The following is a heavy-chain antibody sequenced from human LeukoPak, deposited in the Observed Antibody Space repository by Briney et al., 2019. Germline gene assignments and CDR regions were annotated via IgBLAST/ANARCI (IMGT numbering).Heavy chain of an antibody. Sequence: DTVTVSSQPPLHPLPRYALTTVTHTPRQRIQRKTQMNPNKGNTGYAQKSQGRVTMTSNTSISTAYMELSSLRSEDTAVYYCARDGRVSGWYNWFDPWGQGTLVTVSS. CDR3: ARDGRVSGWYNWFDP. CDR1: LHPLPRYA. CDR2: MNPNKGNT. D-gene: IGHD6-19*01. V-gene: IGHV1-8*01. J-gene: IGHJ5*02.